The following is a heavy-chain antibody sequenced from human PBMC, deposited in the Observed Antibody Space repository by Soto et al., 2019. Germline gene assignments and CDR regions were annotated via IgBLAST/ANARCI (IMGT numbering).Heavy chain of an antibody. D-gene: IGHD2-2*02. CDR3: ARAGDDCSTTTCYIIDY. V-gene: IGHV1-3*01. J-gene: IGHJ4*02. CDR1: GYTFTRYA. Sequence: ASVMVSCKTSGYTFTRYAMHWVRQAPGQRLEWMGWINAGYGNTAYSQNFQGRVTLTRDTSASTAYMELSSLRSEDTAVYYCARAGDDCSTTTCYIIDYWGQGTLVTVSS. CDR2: INAGYGNT.